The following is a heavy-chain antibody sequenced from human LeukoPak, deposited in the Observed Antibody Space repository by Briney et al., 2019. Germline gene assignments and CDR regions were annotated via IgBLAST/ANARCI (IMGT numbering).Heavy chain of an antibody. CDR1: GFTFSSYW. CDR2: INSDGSST. CDR3: ARGGARLVRGLDY. J-gene: IGHJ4*02. V-gene: IGHV3-74*01. Sequence: GGSLRLPCAASGFTFSSYWMHWVRQAPGKGLVWVSRINSDGSSTSYADSVKGRFTISRDNAKNTLYLQMNSLRAEDTAVYYCARGGARLVRGLDYWGRGTLVTVSS. D-gene: IGHD6-19*01.